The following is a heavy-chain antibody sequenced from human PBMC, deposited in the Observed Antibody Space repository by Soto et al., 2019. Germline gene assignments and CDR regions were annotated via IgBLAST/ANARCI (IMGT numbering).Heavy chain of an antibody. D-gene: IGHD3-22*01. CDR1: GGTFSSYA. CDR3: ARPTRYYYDTSDQSAWFDP. J-gene: IGHJ5*02. CDR2: IIPIFGTA. Sequence: QVHLVQSGAEVKKPGSSVKVSCKASGGTFSSYAISWVRQAPGQGLEWMGGIIPIFGTANYAQKFQGRVPITADESTSTAYMELSSLRSEDTAIYYCARPTRYYYDTSDQSAWFDPWGQGTLVTVSS. V-gene: IGHV1-69*12.